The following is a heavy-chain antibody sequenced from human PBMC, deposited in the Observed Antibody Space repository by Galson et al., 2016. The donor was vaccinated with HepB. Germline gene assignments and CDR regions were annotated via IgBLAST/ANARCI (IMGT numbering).Heavy chain of an antibody. CDR3: ARDHSSCAGDCYNFAY. Sequence: SLRLSCAASGFTFGSYAMTWVRQAPGKGLEWVAVVWSDGNNKYYADSVKGRFTISRDNSNNTLCLQMDSLRAEDTGVYFCARDHSSCAGDCYNFAYWGQGTLVTVSS. CDR1: GFTFGSYA. V-gene: IGHV3-33*08. D-gene: IGHD2-21*02. J-gene: IGHJ4*02. CDR2: VWSDGNNK.